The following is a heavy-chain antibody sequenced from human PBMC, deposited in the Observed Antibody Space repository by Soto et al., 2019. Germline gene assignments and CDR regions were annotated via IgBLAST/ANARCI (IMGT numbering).Heavy chain of an antibody. D-gene: IGHD3-10*01. CDR2: ISGSSGYT. Sequence: GGSLRLSCAASGFSFSYSYMSWVRQAQGKGLEWVAYISGSSGYTGYADSVKGRFTISRDNAKNSLYLQMDSVRAEDTAVYYCARDRGYDAHDYYYNAMDVWGQGTTVTVSS. V-gene: IGHV3-11*06. CDR3: ARDRGYDAHDYYYNAMDV. J-gene: IGHJ6*02. CDR1: GFSFSYSY.